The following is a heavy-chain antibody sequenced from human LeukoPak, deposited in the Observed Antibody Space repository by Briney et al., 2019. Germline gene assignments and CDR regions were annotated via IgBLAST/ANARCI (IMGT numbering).Heavy chain of an antibody. CDR2: ISSDGTST. D-gene: IGHD3-3*01. CDR3: VRTSSGIYNYWSGSFHKDYFYYMDA. V-gene: IGHV3-74*01. Sequence: GGSLRLSCAASGFTFSSYAMSWVRQAPGKGLAWVSRISSDGTSTSYADSVKGRFTVSRDNAKNTLSLQMNSLRDEDTAVYYCVRTSSGIYNYWSGSFHKDYFYYMDAWGEGTTVTVSS. J-gene: IGHJ6*03. CDR1: GFTFSSYA.